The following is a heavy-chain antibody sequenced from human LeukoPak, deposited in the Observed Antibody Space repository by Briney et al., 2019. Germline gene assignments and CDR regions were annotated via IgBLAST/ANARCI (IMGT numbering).Heavy chain of an antibody. J-gene: IGHJ4*02. CDR3: ARVSAGRAPHYFDY. D-gene: IGHD3-10*01. CDR2: ISAYNGNT. Sequence: ASVKVSCKASGYTFTSYGISWVRQAPGQGLEWMGWISAYNGNTNYAQKLQGRVTMTTDTSTSIAYMELRSLRSDDTAVYYCARVSAGRAPHYFDYWGQGTLVTVSS. V-gene: IGHV1-18*01. CDR1: GYTFTSYG.